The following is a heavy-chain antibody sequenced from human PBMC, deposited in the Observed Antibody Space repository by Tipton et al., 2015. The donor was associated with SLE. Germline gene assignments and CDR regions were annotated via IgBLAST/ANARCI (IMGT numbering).Heavy chain of an antibody. D-gene: IGHD3-10*01. J-gene: IGHJ4*02. Sequence: SLRLSCAASGFTFSDYYKSWIRQAPGKGLEWVSYISSSSSYTNYADSVKGRFTISRDNAKNSLYLQMNSLRAEDTAVYYCARSDYYGSGSIDYWGQGTLVTVSS. CDR2: ISSSSSYT. CDR1: GFTFSDYY. V-gene: IGHV3-11*06. CDR3: ARSDYYGSGSIDY.